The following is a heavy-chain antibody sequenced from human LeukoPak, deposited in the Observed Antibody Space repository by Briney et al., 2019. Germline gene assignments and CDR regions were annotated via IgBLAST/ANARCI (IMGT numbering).Heavy chain of an antibody. Sequence: SETLSLTCAVYGGSFSGYYWSWIRQPPGKGLEWIGEINHSGSTNYNPSLKSRVTISVDTSKNQFSLKLSSVTAADTAVYYCARHRASWFDFDYWGQGTLVTVSS. J-gene: IGHJ4*02. V-gene: IGHV4-34*01. CDR3: ARHRASWFDFDY. CDR1: GGSFSGYY. D-gene: IGHD6-13*01. CDR2: INHSGST.